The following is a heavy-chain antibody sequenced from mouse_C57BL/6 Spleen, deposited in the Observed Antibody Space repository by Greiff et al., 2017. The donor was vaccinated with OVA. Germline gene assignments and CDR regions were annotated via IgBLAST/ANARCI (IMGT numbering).Heavy chain of an antibody. CDR3: ARCPPNWNWYFDV. J-gene: IGHJ1*03. CDR1: GYTFTSYW. V-gene: IGHV1-7*01. D-gene: IGHD4-1*01. CDR2: INPSSGYT. Sequence: QVQLQQSGAELAKPGASVKLSCKASGYTFTSYWMHWVKQRPGQGLEWIGYINPSSGYTKYNQKFKDKATLTADKSSSTAYMQLSSLTYEDSAVYYCARCPPNWNWYFDVWGTGTTVTVSS.